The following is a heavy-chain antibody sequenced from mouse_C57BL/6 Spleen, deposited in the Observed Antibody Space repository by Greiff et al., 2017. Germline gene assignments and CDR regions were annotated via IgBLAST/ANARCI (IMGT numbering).Heavy chain of an antibody. Sequence: QVQLQQPGAELVRPGSSVKLSCKASGYTFTSYWMHWVKQRPKQGLEWIGNIDPSDSEPHYNQKFKDKATLTVDKSSSTAYMQLSSLTSEDSAVYYCASYHGSSYRYFDVWGTGTTVTVSS. J-gene: IGHJ1*03. D-gene: IGHD1-1*01. CDR1: GYTFTSYW. CDR2: IDPSDSEP. V-gene: IGHV1-52*01. CDR3: ASYHGSSYRYFDV.